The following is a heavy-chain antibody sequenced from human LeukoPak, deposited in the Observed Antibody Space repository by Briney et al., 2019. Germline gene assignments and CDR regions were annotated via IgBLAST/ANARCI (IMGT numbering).Heavy chain of an antibody. CDR3: AKFHDSYYYDSSGYNY. J-gene: IGHJ4*02. CDR2: ISGSGGST. V-gene: IGHV3-23*01. D-gene: IGHD3-22*01. Sequence: GXGLEXXSXISGSGGSTYYADSVKGRFTISRDNSKNTLYLQMNSLRAEDTAVYYCAKFHDSYYYDSSGYNYWGQGTLVTVSS.